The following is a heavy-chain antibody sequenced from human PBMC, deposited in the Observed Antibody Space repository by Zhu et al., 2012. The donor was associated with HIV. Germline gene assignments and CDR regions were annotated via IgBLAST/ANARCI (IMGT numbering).Heavy chain of an antibody. V-gene: IGHV4-59*11. CDR2: MYSSGST. CDR1: GGSMSSHY. D-gene: IGHD1-1*01. CDR3: ARSAKGQLVFDS. Sequence: QVQLQESGPGLVKPSETLSLTCTVSGGSMSSHYWNWVRQPPGKGLQWIGYMYSSGSTKYNFSLKSRVAISLDMSKNQFSLNLSSVTTADTAVYHCARSAKGQLVFDSWGQGALVTVS. J-gene: IGHJ4*02.